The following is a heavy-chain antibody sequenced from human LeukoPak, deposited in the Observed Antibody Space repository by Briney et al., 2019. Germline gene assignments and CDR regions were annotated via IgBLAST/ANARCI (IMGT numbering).Heavy chain of an antibody. Sequence: GESLKISCKISGYRLTNNWIGWVRQVPGKGLEWMGLIYPGYSDAKYSPSFQGQVTLSVDTSISTAYLQLGGLRASDTAIYYCARRPASVGGGFDPWGQGTLVTVSS. CDR3: ARRPASVGGGFDP. D-gene: IGHD6-13*01. CDR2: IYPGYSDA. CDR1: GYRLTNNW. J-gene: IGHJ5*02. V-gene: IGHV5-51*01.